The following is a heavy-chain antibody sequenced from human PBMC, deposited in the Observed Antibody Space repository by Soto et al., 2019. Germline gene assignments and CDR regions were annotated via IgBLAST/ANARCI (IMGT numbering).Heavy chain of an antibody. CDR3: ARRGNYSFDY. Sequence: QVQLRESGPGLVEPSQTLSLTCTASGDSLNTFSYFWSWIRQHPQKGLERIGYVHSTGNTYYNPSLESRVTISIDTSENKFSLDLDSLTAADTAVYYCARRGNYSFDYWGQGIRVTVSS. CDR1: GDSLNTFSYF. D-gene: IGHD1-1*01. CDR2: VHSTGNT. J-gene: IGHJ4*02. V-gene: IGHV4-31*03.